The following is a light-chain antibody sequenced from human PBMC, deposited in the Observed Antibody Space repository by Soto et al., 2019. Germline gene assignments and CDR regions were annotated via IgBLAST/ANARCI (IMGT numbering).Light chain of an antibody. CDR3: SSYTSSSTRV. CDR2: EVS. V-gene: IGLV2-14*03. CDR1: SSDVGAYDF. Sequence: QSVLTQPASVSGSPGQSITISCTGTSSDVGAYDFVSWYQQHPDKAPKLMIYEVSNRPSGVSNRFSGSKSVNTATLTISWLQAEDEADYYCSSYTSSSTRVFGTGTKVTVL. J-gene: IGLJ1*01.